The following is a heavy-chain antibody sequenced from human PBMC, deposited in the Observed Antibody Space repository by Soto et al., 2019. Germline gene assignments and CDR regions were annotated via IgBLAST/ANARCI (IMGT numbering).Heavy chain of an antibody. J-gene: IGHJ6*02. CDR2: IIPIFGTA. Sequence: SVKVSCKASGGTFSSYAISWVRQAPGQGLEWMGGIIPIFGTANYAQKFQGRVTITADESTSTAYMELSSLRSEDTAVYYCARGKYVEYQLLTYCYYGMDVWGQGTTVTVSS. V-gene: IGHV1-69*13. D-gene: IGHD2-2*01. CDR1: GGTFSSYA. CDR3: ARGKYVEYQLLTYCYYGMDV.